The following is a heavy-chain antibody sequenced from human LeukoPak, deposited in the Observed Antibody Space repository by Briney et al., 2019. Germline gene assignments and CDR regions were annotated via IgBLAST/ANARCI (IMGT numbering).Heavy chain of an antibody. CDR1: GDIVSSNSVT. D-gene: IGHD2-2*01. Sequence: SQTLSLTCAISGDIVSSNSVTWNWIRQSPSRGLEWLGRTYYRSTWYNDYAVSVRGRITVNPDTSKNQFSLHLNSVTPEDTAVYYCARRLTQYDCFDPWGQGILVTVSS. V-gene: IGHV6-1*01. J-gene: IGHJ5*02. CDR3: ARRLTQYDCFDP. CDR2: TYYRSTWYN.